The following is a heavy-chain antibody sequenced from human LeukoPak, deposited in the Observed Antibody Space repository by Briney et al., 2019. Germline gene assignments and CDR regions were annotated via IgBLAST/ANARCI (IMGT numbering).Heavy chain of an antibody. D-gene: IGHD1-26*01. J-gene: IGHJ5*02. Sequence: SETLSLTCAVYGGSFSGYYWSWIRQPPGKGLEWIGYIYYSGSTNYNPSLKSRVTISVDTSKNQFSLKLSSVTAADTAVYYCARDGSGSYYRNWFDPWGQGTLVTVSS. V-gene: IGHV4-59*01. CDR3: ARDGSGSYYRNWFDP. CDR1: GGSFSGYY. CDR2: IYYSGST.